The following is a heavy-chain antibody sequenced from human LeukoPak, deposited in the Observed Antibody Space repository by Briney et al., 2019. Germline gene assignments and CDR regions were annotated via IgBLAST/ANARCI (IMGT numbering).Heavy chain of an antibody. Sequence: GGSLRLSCAASGFTFSSHVMTWVRQAPGKGLEWVSAITGSGSNTYYADSVKGRFTISRDNSKNTLYLQMNSMRADDTAVYYCARRTALEQYFDYWGQGTLVTVSS. J-gene: IGHJ4*02. D-gene: IGHD1/OR15-1a*01. CDR1: GFTFSSHV. CDR3: ARRTALEQYFDY. CDR2: ITGSGSNT. V-gene: IGHV3-23*01.